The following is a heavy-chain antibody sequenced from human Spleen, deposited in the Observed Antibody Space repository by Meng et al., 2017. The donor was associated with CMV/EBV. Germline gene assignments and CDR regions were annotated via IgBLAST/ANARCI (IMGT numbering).Heavy chain of an antibody. D-gene: IGHD6-6*01. CDR1: GLTFNNYA. J-gene: IGHJ4*02. V-gene: IGHV3-30*04. CDR2: ISYDGHNE. Sequence: GESLKISCAASGLTFNNYAMHWVRQAPGRGLEWVALISYDGHNEYYPDSVKGRFTISRDNSKNTLYLQMNSLRAEDTAVYYCANWVKQLVPFRYWGQGTLVTVSS. CDR3: ANWVKQLVPFRY.